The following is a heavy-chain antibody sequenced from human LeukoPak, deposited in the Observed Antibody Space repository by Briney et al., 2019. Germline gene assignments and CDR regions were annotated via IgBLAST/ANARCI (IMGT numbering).Heavy chain of an antibody. Sequence: SETLSLTCAVYGGSLSGYYWSWIRQPPGKGLEWIGEINHSGSTNYNPSLKSRVTISVDTSKNQFSLKLSSVTAADTAVYYCAVRRYYYDSSGYYYVFDYWGQGTLVTVSS. D-gene: IGHD3-22*01. CDR1: GGSLSGYY. CDR3: AVRRYYYDSSGYYYVFDY. J-gene: IGHJ4*02. V-gene: IGHV4-34*01. CDR2: INHSGST.